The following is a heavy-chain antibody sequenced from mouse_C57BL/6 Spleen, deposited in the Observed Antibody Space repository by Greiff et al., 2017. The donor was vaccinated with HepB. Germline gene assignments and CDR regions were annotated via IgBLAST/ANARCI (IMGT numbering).Heavy chain of an antibody. J-gene: IGHJ4*01. CDR1: GYTFTSYW. Sequence: QVHVKQPGAELVRPGSSVKLSCKASGYTFTSYWMHWVKQRPIQGLEWIGNIDPSDSETHYNQKFKDKATLTVDKSSSTAYMQLSSLTSEDSAVYYCARGITTVVATGGAMDYWGQGTSVTVSS. CDR2: IDPSDSET. V-gene: IGHV1-52*01. D-gene: IGHD1-1*01. CDR3: ARGITTVVATGGAMDY.